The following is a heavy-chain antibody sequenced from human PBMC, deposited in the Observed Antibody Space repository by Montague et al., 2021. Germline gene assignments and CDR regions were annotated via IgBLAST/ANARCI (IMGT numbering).Heavy chain of an antibody. D-gene: IGHD3-10*01. V-gene: IGHV4-39*01. Sequence: SETLSLTCTVSGVSISSSNYQWGWIRQPPGKGPEWIGSIYHSGTTYYNPSLRSRVTTSVDTSENQFSLKLNSVTAADTAFYYCTRKGWFGDYGFDIWGQGTMVTVSS. CDR2: IYHSGTT. J-gene: IGHJ3*02. CDR3: TRKGWFGDYGFDI. CDR1: GVSISSSNYQ.